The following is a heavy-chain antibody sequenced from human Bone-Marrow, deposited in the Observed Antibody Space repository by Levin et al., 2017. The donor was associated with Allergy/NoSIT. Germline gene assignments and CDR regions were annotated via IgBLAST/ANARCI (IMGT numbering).Heavy chain of an antibody. CDR1: GGSIISGGHY. CDR2: VYYTGTT. Sequence: PSETLSLTCTVSGGSIISGGHYWSWIRQFPGKGLEWIGSVYYTGTTYYNPSLKSRVTISVDTSKEQFSLKVTSVTAADTAVYYCAREGTPQSWDYWGQGTLVSVSS. V-gene: IGHV4-39*07. J-gene: IGHJ4*02. CDR3: AREGTPQSWDY. D-gene: IGHD1-14*01.